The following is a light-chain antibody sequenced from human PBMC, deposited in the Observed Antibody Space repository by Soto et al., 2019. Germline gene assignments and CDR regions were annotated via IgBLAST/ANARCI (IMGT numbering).Light chain of an antibody. J-gene: IGLJ2*01. CDR2: EVS. V-gene: IGLV2-18*02. Sequence: QSVLTQPPSVSGSPGQSVTISCTGTSSDVGSYNRVSWYQQPPGTAPKLMIYEVSNRPSGVPDRFSGSKSGNTASLTISGLQAEDEADYYCSSYTSSSTVVFGGGTKLTGL. CDR3: SSYTSSSTVV. CDR1: SSDVGSYNR.